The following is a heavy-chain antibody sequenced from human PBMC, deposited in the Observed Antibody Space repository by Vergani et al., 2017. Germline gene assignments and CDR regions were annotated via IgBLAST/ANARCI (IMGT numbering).Heavy chain of an antibody. J-gene: IGHJ4*02. CDR2: IYYSGST. CDR1: GGSISSSSYY. D-gene: IGHD3-3*01. V-gene: IGHV4-39*07. Sequence: QLQLQESGPGLVKPSETLSLTCTVSGGSISSSSYYWGWIRQPPGKGLEWIGSIYYSGSTNYNPSLKSRVTISVDTSKNQFSLKLSSVTAADTAVYYCAREKIYDFWSGGGLFDYWGQGTLVTVSS. CDR3: AREKIYDFWSGGGLFDY.